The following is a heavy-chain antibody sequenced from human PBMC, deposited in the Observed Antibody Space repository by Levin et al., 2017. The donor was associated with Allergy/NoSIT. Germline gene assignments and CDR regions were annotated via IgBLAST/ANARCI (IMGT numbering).Heavy chain of an antibody. CDR3: ARGVSVAGTGGRYWFDP. CDR1: GYTFTNYD. Sequence: ASVKVSCKTSGYTFTNYDINWVRQAAGQGLEWMGWMNPNSGNTGYAQKFQGKVTLTTNTSTRTAYMELNSLTSEDTAMYYCARGVSVAGTGGRYWFDPWGQGTLVTVSS. CDR2: MNPNSGNT. J-gene: IGHJ5*02. V-gene: IGHV1-8*01. D-gene: IGHD6-19*01.